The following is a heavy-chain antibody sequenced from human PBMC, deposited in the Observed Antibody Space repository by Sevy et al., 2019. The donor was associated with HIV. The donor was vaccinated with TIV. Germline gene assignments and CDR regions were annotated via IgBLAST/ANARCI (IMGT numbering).Heavy chain of an antibody. J-gene: IGHJ4*02. D-gene: IGHD3-22*01. CDR2: FDPEDGET. V-gene: IGHV1-24*01. CDR3: ATDSNAQHSSGHSFDY. Sequence: ASVKVSCKVSGYTLTELSMHWVRQAPGKGLEWMGGFDPEDGETIYAQKFQGRVTMTEDTSTDTAYMELSSLRSEDTAVYYCATDSNAQHSSGHSFDYWGQGTLVTVSS. CDR1: GYTLTELS.